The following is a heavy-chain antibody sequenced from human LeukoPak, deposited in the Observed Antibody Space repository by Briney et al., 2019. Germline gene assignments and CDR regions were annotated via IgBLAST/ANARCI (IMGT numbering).Heavy chain of an antibody. J-gene: IGHJ6*03. D-gene: IGHD2-21*02. V-gene: IGHV3-15*01. CDR3: TTDPQTVKETDNYYYYYYMDV. CDR1: GFTFSSYA. Sequence: GGSLRLSCAASGFTFSSYAMSWVRQASGKGLEWVGRIKSETDGGTTDYAAPVKGRFTISRDDSKNTLYLQMNSLETEDTAMYYCTTDPQTVKETDNYYYYYYMDVWGKGTTVTVSS. CDR2: IKSETDGGTT.